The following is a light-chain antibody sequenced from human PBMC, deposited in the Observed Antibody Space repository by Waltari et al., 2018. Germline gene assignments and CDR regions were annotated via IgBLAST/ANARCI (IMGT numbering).Light chain of an antibody. CDR3: QQYNDNSTWT. V-gene: IGKV1-5*03. CDR2: KTS. J-gene: IGKJ1*01. CDR1: QSIINW. Sequence: DIQMTQSPSTLSASVGDRVTITCRASQSIINWLAWYQQKPGKAPKLLIYKTSTLESGVPSSFSGSGYGTEFTLTISSLQPDDFATYYCQQYNDNSTWTFGQGTKVEVK.